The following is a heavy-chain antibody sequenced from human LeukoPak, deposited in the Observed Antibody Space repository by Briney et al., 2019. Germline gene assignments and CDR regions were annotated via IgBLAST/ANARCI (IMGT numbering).Heavy chain of an antibody. CDR3: SRETGPFCPFGH. V-gene: IGHV4-4*02. D-gene: IGHD7-27*01. CDR2: ISLTGRT. Sequence: SETLSLTCADSGGSITTTNYWSWVRQPPGQGPQWIGEISLTGRTNYNPSLKTRVNISIDESKSHLYLNLASVTAADTAVYYCSRETGPFCPFGHWGQGTLVAVTS. CDR1: GGSITTTNY. J-gene: IGHJ4*02.